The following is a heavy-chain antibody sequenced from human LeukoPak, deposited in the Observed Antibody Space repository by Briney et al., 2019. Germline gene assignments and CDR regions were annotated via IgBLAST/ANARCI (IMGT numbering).Heavy chain of an antibody. V-gene: IGHV4-39*07. CDR3: ARGSGSLPDWYFDL. J-gene: IGHJ2*01. CDR2: IYYSVST. Sequence: SQTLSLTCTVSGGSISSSSYYWGWIRQPPGKGLEWIGSIYYSVSTNYNPSLKSRVTISVDTSKNQFSLKLSSVTAADTAVYYCARGSGSLPDWYFDLWGRGTLVTVSS. D-gene: IGHD3-22*01. CDR1: GGSISSSSYY.